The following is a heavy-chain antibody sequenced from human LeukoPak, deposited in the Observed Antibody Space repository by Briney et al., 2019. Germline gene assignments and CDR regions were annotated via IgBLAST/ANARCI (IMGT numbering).Heavy chain of an antibody. D-gene: IGHD6-13*01. CDR2: IYSGGTT. CDR1: GFTVSTNS. V-gene: IGHV3-66*01. Sequence: GGSLRLSCAVSGFTVSTNSMTWVRQAPGKGLEWVSLIYSGGTTYYADSVKGRFTISRDNSKNTLYLQMNSLRAEDTAVYYCAGGYSSSSYYYYGMDVWGQGTTVTVSS. CDR3: AGGYSSSSYYYYGMDV. J-gene: IGHJ6*02.